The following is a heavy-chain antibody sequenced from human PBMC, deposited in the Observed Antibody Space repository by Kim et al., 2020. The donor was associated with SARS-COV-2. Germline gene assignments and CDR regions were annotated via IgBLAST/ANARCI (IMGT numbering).Heavy chain of an antibody. CDR3: ATAGVENGAGEVPYFDY. J-gene: IGHJ4*02. CDR2: FDPEDGET. CDR1: GYTLTELS. Sequence: ASVKVSCKVSGYTLTELSMHWVRQAPGKGLEWMGGFDPEDGETIYAQKFQGRVTMTEDTSTDTAYMELSSLRSEDTAVYYCATAGVENGAGEVPYFDYWGQGTLVTVSS. V-gene: IGHV1-24*01. D-gene: IGHD2-8*01.